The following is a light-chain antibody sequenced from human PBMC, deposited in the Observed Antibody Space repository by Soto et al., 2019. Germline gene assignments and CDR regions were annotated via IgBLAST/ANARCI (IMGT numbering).Light chain of an antibody. CDR2: EVT. V-gene: IGLV2-23*02. CDR3: CSYAGSTTWV. CDR1: SSDVGSYNL. J-gene: IGLJ3*02. Sequence: QSVLTQPASVSGSPGQSINISCTGTSSDVGSYNLVSWYQQHPGKAPKVMIYEVTKRPSGVSNRFSGSKSGNTASLTVSGLQAEDEADYYCCSYAGSTTWVFGGGTKLTVL.